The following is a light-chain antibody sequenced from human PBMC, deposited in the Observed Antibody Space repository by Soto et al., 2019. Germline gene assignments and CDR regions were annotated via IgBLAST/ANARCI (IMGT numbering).Light chain of an antibody. V-gene: IGKV3-15*01. J-gene: IGKJ4*01. CDR3: QQYSDWPLS. CDR2: GAS. Sequence: EIVMTQSPATLSVSPGERATLSCRASQSVSSNLAWYQQKPGQAPRLLIYGASTRATGVPARFSGSGSGTEFTLNISSLQSEDCAVYYCQQYSDWPLSFGGGTKVEIK. CDR1: QSVSSN.